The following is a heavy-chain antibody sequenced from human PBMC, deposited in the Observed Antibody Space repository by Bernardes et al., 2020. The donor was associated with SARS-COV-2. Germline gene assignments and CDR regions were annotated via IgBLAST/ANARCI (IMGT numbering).Heavy chain of an antibody. CDR1: GFTFSDYY. J-gene: IGHJ4*02. D-gene: IGHD6-13*01. Sequence: GGSLRLSCAASGFTFSDYYMSWIRQAPGKGLEWVSYISSSGTIYYADSVKGRFTISRDNAKNSLYLQMNSLRAEDTAVYYCAREGSTWYFDYWGQGTLVTVSS. CDR3: AREGSTWYFDY. CDR2: ISSSGTI. V-gene: IGHV3-11*01.